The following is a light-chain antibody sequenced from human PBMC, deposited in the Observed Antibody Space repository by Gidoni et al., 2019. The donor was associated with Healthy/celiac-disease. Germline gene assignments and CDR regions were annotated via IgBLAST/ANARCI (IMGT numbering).Light chain of an antibody. J-gene: IGKJ5*01. CDR1: QGISSA. Sequence: LTQSPSSLSASVGDRVTITCRASQGISSALAWYQQKPGKAPKLLIYDASSLESGVPSRFSGSGSGTDFTLTISSLQPEDFATYYCQQFNSYPITFXQXTRLEIK. V-gene: IGKV1-13*02. CDR3: QQFNSYPIT. CDR2: DAS.